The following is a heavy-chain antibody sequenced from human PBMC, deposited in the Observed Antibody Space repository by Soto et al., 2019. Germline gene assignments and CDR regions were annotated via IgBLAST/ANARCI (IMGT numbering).Heavy chain of an antibody. CDR2: FFYSGST. CDR3: AREGGIVAKIPFDY. D-gene: IGHD5-12*01. V-gene: IGHV4-39*07. CDR1: GGSISSSTYF. J-gene: IGHJ4*02. Sequence: PSETLSLTCAVSGGSISSSTYFWGWIRQPPGKGLEWIGGFFYSGSTYYNPSLRSRVSMSVDTSKNQFSLIVTSVTAADSAVYYCAREGGIVAKIPFDYWGQGTLVTVSS.